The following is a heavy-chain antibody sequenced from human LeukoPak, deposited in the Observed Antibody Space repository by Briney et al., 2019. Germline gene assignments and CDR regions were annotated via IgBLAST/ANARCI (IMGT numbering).Heavy chain of an antibody. CDR2: IKKDGSEK. D-gene: IGHD5-18*01. CDR1: GSTFSTYA. J-gene: IGHJ4*02. Sequence: GGSLRLSCAASGSTFSTYAMSWVRQAPGKGLEWVANIKKDGSEKYYVDAVKGRFTISRDNAKTSLYLQMNSLRAEDTAVYYCARDLSGIAGYTYGRGIDYWGQGTLVTVSS. CDR3: ARDLSGIAGYTYGRGIDY. V-gene: IGHV3-7*01.